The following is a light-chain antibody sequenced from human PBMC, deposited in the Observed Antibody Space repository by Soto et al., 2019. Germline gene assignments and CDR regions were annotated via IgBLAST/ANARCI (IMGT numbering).Light chain of an antibody. CDR3: QQYNTWPQT. CDR2: GAS. Sequence: EILMTQSPATLSVSPGERAPLSCRASQSVSRNLAWYQQKPGQAPRLLIYGASTRATGFPARFSGSGSGTEFTLTISSLRSEDFAVYYCQQYNTWPQTFGQGTKVDIK. V-gene: IGKV3-15*01. CDR1: QSVSRN. J-gene: IGKJ1*01.